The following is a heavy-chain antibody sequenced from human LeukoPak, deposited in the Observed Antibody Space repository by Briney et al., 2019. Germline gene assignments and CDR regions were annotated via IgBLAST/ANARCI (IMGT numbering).Heavy chain of an antibody. Sequence: GESLQISCKGSGYSFSSYWIAWVRQLPGKGLEWMGIINPGDSDTRYSPSFQGQVSISADKSIRTAFLQWSSLKASDTAMYYCGRLYGSGSFYHHFDNWGQGTLVTVSS. J-gene: IGHJ4*02. CDR3: GRLYGSGSFYHHFDN. D-gene: IGHD3-10*01. V-gene: IGHV5-51*01. CDR1: GYSFSSYW. CDR2: INPGDSDT.